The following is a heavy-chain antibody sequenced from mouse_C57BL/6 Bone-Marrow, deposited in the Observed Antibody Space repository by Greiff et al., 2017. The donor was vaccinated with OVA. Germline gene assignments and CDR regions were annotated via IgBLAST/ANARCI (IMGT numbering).Heavy chain of an antibody. Sequence: QVQLQQSGAELVKPGASVKLSCKASGYTFTSYWMHLVKQRPGQGLEWIGMIHPNSGSTNYNEKFKSKATLTVDKSSSTAYMQLSSLTSEDSAVYYCARIYDCYSPWFAYWGQGTLVTVSA. V-gene: IGHV1-64*01. CDR2: IHPNSGST. CDR3: ARIYDCYSPWFAY. CDR1: GYTFTSYW. J-gene: IGHJ3*01. D-gene: IGHD2-3*01.